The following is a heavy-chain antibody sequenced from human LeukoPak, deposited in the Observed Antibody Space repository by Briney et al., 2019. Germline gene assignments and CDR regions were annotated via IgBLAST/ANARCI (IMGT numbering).Heavy chain of an antibody. Sequence: GASVKVSCKASGGTFSSYAISWVRQAPGQGLEWMGGIIPIFGTANYAQKFQGRVTITADESTSTAYMELSSLRSEDTAVYYCASGGETWIQLWSKFDYWGQGTLVTVSS. CDR1: GGTFSSYA. D-gene: IGHD5-18*01. J-gene: IGHJ4*02. V-gene: IGHV1-69*13. CDR3: ASGGETWIQLWSKFDY. CDR2: IIPIFGTA.